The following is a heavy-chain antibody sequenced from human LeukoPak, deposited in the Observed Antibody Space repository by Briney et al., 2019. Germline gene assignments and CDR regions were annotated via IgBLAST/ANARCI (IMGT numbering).Heavy chain of an antibody. V-gene: IGHV4-34*01. Sequence: PSETLSLTCAVYGGSFSGYYWSWIRQPPGKGLEWIGEINHSGSTNYNPSLKSRVTISVDTSKNQFSLKLSSVTAADTAVYYCASNRRDYDFWSGYYPGGYYYGMDVWGQGTTVTVSS. CDR1: GGSFSGYY. CDR3: ASNRRDYDFWSGYYPGGYYYGMDV. CDR2: INHSGST. D-gene: IGHD3-3*01. J-gene: IGHJ6*02.